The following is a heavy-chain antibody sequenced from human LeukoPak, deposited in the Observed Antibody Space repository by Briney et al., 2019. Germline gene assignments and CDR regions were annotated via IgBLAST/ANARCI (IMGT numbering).Heavy chain of an antibody. CDR3: ARLPLFDYSSSSGIEQ. D-gene: IGHD6-6*01. J-gene: IGHJ4*02. CDR2: IDPSDSYT. Sequence: GESLRISCKGSGYSFTSYWISWVRLMPGKGLEWMGRIDPSDSYTNYSPSFQGHVTISADKSISTAYLQWSSLKASDTAMYYCARLPLFDYSSSSGIEQWGQGTLVTVSS. CDR1: GYSFTSYW. V-gene: IGHV5-10-1*01.